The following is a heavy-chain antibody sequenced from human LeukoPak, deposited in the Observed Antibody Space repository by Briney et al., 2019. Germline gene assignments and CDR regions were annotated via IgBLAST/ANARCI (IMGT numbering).Heavy chain of an antibody. D-gene: IGHD3-22*01. Sequence: GGSLRLSCAASGFTFSSYSMNWVRQAPGKGLEWVSSISSSSSYINYADSVKGRFTISRDNAKNSLYLQMNSLRAEDTAVYYCARALSTYYYDSSGYPWGQGTLVTVSS. CDR3: ARALSTYYYDSSGYP. CDR2: ISSSSSYI. CDR1: GFTFSSYS. J-gene: IGHJ5*02. V-gene: IGHV3-21*01.